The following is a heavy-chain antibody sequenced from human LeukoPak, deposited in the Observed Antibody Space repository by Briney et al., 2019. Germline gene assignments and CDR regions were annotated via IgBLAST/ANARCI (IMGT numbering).Heavy chain of an antibody. J-gene: IGHJ4*02. V-gene: IGHV3-30*01. CDR3: ARDPDYGDYSLDY. CDR2: ILYDGSNK. CDR1: GFTFSSYA. Sequence: GRSLRLSCAASGFTFSSYALHWVRQAPGKGLEWVAVILYDGSNKYYADSVKGRFTISRDNSKNTLYLQMNSLRAEDTAVYYCARDPDYGDYSLDYWGQGTLVTVSS. D-gene: IGHD4-17*01.